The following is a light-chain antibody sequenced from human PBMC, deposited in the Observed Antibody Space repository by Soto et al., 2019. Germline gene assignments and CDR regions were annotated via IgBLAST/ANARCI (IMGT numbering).Light chain of an antibody. V-gene: IGKV3-20*01. J-gene: IGKJ1*01. CDR3: QHFGNSLWT. CDR2: GAS. Sequence: EIVLTQSPGTLSLSPGERATLSCRASQSVASRNLAWYQQKSGQAPRLLIYGASSRAIHTPDRFSGSGSGTVFTLTISGLEPEDFAVYYCQHFGNSLWTFGQGTKVEI. CDR1: QSVASRN.